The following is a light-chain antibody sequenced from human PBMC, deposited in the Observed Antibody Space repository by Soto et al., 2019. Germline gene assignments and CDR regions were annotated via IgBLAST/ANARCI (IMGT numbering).Light chain of an antibody. Sequence: EILLTQSPATLSLSPGERATLSCRASQNVRRNIAWYQQKPGQAPSLLIFGAITRATGIPARFSGSGSGTEFTLTISSLQSEDSAIYYCQHYNVWPPRTFGQGTKVDIK. CDR3: QHYNVWPPRT. CDR2: GAI. CDR1: QNVRRN. J-gene: IGKJ1*01. V-gene: IGKV3-15*01.